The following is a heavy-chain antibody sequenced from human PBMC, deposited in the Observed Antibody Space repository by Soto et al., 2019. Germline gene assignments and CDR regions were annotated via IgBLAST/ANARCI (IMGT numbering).Heavy chain of an antibody. CDR2: IRNKANNYAT. CDR1: GFTFSDSA. CDR3: TASADDTFLHH. D-gene: IGHD3-16*01. V-gene: IGHV3-73*01. Sequence: GGSLRLSCSASGFTFSDSALHWVRQASGQGLEWVGRIRNKANNYATAYGASVRGRFSISRDDSKNTAFLQMNSLRTEDTAVYYCTASADDTFLHHWAQGSLVTVSS. J-gene: IGHJ5*02.